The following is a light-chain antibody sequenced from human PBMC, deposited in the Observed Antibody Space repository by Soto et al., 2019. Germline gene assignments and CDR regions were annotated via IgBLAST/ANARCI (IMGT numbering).Light chain of an antibody. CDR2: TAS. CDR3: QQTYSTPLT. Sequence: DIPMTQSPSSLSASVGDRVTITCRASQSISNYLNWYQQQPGKAPKLLIYTASSLLSGVPSRFSGSGSGTDFTLTISTLQPEDFATYYCQQTYSTPLTFGGGTKVEIK. J-gene: IGKJ4*01. CDR1: QSISNY. V-gene: IGKV1-39*01.